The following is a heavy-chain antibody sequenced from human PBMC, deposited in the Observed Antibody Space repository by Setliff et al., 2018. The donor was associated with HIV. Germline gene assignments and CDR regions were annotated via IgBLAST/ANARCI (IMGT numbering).Heavy chain of an antibody. CDR1: GGSFSGYH. CDR3: ARAGGHRLTDNQSKYRDTPH. CDR2: VNHTGNT. Sequence: PSETLSLTCAVYGGSFSGYHWNWIRQFPGKGLEWIGEVNHTGNTQYNPSLKSRVTMSEETSKNQFSLKLKSVTAADTAIYYCARAGGHRLTDNQSKYRDTPHWGQGTLVTV. V-gene: IGHV4-34*01. D-gene: IGHD3-16*02. J-gene: IGHJ4*02.